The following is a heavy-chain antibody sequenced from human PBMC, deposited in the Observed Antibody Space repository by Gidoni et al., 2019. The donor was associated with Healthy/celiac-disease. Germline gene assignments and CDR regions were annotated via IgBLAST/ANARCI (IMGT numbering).Heavy chain of an antibody. V-gene: IGHV3-30*03. D-gene: IGHD2-8*01. CDR1: GFPFSSYG. Sequence: QVQLVESGGGVVQPGRSLRLSCAASGFPFSSYGMHWVRQAPGKGLEWVAVISYDGSNKYYADSVKGRFTISRDNSKNTLYLQMNSLRAEDTAVYYCARAPDCTNGVCFPGRFDYWGQGTLVTVSS. CDR3: ARAPDCTNGVCFPGRFDY. J-gene: IGHJ4*02. CDR2: ISYDGSNK.